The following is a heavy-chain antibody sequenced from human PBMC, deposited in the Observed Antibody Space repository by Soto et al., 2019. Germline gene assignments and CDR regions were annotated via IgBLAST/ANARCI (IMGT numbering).Heavy chain of an antibody. CDR1: GFTFSSYA. V-gene: IGHV3-7*01. CDR2: IRQDGGDK. J-gene: IGHJ4*02. D-gene: IGHD2-8*01. CDR3: VRDAVVSGVDYFDL. Sequence: PGGSLRLSCAASGFTFSSYAMHWVRQAPGKGLEWVANIRQDGGDKYFVESVKGRFTISRDNAKNSLYLQMNSLRVEDTAFYYCVRDAVVSGVDYFDLWGQGTLVTVSS.